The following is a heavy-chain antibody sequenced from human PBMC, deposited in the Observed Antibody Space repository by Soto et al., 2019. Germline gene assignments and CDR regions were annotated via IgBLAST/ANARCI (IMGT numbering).Heavy chain of an antibody. CDR3: ASAPVGLDTISYFDY. J-gene: IGHJ4*02. CDR2: IYNGGST. D-gene: IGHD3-3*01. V-gene: IGHV4-30-4*01. CDR1: GDSVSSVGFH. Sequence: SETLSLTCTVSGDSVSSVGFHWAWLRRPPGKGLEWIGYIYNGGSTYYRPSLESRMNMSLDATRNHYSLRLTSVTAADTAVYFCASAPVGLDTISYFDYWGQGKLVTVSS.